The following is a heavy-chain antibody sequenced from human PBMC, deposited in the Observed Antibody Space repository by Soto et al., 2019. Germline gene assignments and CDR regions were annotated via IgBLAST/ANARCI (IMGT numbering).Heavy chain of an antibody. J-gene: IGHJ3*02. Sequence: SYRLSRTCTVSGGSISRYYWSWIRQPPGKGLERIGYIYYSGSTNYNPPLKSRVAISVDTSKNQFSLTLSSVTAADTAVYYCARAPIWFGELVGAFDNWGQGTMVTVS. CDR2: IYYSGST. D-gene: IGHD3-10*01. CDR3: ARAPIWFGELVGAFDN. V-gene: IGHV4-59*07. CDR1: GGSISRYY.